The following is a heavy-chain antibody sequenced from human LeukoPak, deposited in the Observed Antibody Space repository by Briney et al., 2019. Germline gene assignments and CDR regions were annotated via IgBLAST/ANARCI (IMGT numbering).Heavy chain of an antibody. D-gene: IGHD6-13*01. J-gene: IGHJ4*02. CDR2: IYYSGST. CDR3: ASFRGYGYFDY. V-gene: IGHV4-59*01. Sequence: SETLSLTCTVSGGSISSYYWSWIRQPPGKGLEWIGYIYYSGSTNYNPSLMSRVTISVDTSKNQFSLKLSSVTAADTAVYYCASFRGYGYFDYWGQGTLVTVSS. CDR1: GGSISSYY.